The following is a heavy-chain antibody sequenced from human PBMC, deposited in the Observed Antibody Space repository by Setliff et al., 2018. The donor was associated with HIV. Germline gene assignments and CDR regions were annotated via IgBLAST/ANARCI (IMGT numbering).Heavy chain of an antibody. V-gene: IGHV4-34*01. CDR3: ARPVSKYFYGMDV. Sequence: SETLSLTCGVSGGSFSSYYWSWIRQPPGKGLEWIGEINHSGSTNYNPSLKSRVTISVDTSKNQFSLKLSSVTAADTAVYYCARPVSKYFYGMDVWGLGTTVTVSS. CDR1: GGSFSSYY. CDR2: INHSGST. J-gene: IGHJ6*02.